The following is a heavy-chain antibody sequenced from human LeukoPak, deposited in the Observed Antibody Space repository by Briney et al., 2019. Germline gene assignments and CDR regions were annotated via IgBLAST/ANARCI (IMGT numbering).Heavy chain of an antibody. CDR1: GGSISSGDYY. CDR2: IYTSGST. J-gene: IGHJ5*02. Sequence: SETLSLTCTVSGGSISSGDYYWSWIRQPAGKGLEWIGRIYTSGSTNYNPSLKSRVTISVDTSKNQFSLKLSSVTAADTAVYYCARLVRTNWNYPGGFDPWGQGTLVTVSS. CDR3: ARLVRTNWNYPGGFDP. V-gene: IGHV4-61*02. D-gene: IGHD1-7*01.